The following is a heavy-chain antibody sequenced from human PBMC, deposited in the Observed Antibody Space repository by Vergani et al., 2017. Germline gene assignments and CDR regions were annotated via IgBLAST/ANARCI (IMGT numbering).Heavy chain of an antibody. CDR2: LTGGGGST. CDR3: VRDAGSYEYFFDS. D-gene: IGHD1-26*01. J-gene: IGHJ4*02. CDR1: GFTFSTYA. V-gene: IGHV3-23*01. Sequence: EVQLLESGGSLKQPGGPVRLSCAASGFTFSTYAMHWVRQAPGKGLEWVSALTGGGGSTYYADSFKGRFIISRDNSRDTLYLQMNSLRPEDTASYYCVRDAGSYEYFFDSWGQGTLVTVSS.